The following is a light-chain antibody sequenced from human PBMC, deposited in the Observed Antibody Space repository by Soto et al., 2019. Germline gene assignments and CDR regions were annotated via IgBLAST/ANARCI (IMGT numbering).Light chain of an antibody. V-gene: IGKV3-15*01. CDR3: QQYNNWPPWT. CDR1: QSVSSN. J-gene: IGKJ1*01. CDR2: GAS. Sequence: EIVMTQSPATLSVSPGERATLSCRASQSVSSNFAWYQQKPGQAPRLLIYGASTRATGIPARFSGSRSGTEFTLTISSLQSEDFAVYYCQQYNNWPPWTFGQGTKVEIK.